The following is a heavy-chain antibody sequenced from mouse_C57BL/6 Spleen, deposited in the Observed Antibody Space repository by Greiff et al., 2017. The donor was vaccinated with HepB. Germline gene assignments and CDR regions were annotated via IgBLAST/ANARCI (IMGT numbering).Heavy chain of an antibody. CDR1: GFTFSDYG. J-gene: IGHJ4*01. Sequence: EVQLVESGGGLVKPGGSLKLSCAASGFTFSDYGIRWVRQAPEKGLEWVAYISSGSSTIYYADTVKGRFTLSRDNTKNTLFLQMTSLRSEDTAMYYCARPYYAMDYWGKGTSVTVSS. V-gene: IGHV5-17*01. CDR3: ARPYYAMDY. CDR2: ISSGSSTI.